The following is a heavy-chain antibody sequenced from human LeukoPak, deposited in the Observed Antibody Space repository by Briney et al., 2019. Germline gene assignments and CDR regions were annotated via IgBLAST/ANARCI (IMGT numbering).Heavy chain of an antibody. Sequence: PGGSLRLSCAASGFTFSSYWMHWVRQAPGKGLVWVSRVNSDGRSTTYADSVKGRFTVSRDNSKNTLYLQMNSLRAEDTAVYYCARDAYYYDSSGYVPWGQGTLVTVSS. CDR3: ARDAYYYDSSGYVP. CDR1: GFTFSSYW. J-gene: IGHJ5*02. D-gene: IGHD3-22*01. CDR2: VNSDGRST. V-gene: IGHV3-74*01.